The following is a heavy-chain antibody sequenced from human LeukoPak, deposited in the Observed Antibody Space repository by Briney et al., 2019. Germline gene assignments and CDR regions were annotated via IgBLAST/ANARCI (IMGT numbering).Heavy chain of an antibody. J-gene: IGHJ6*03. D-gene: IGHD5-24*01. Sequence: SGGSLRLSCAASGFTFSDYYMSWIRQAPGKGLEWVANIKQDGSEKYYVDSVKGRFTISRDNAKNSLYLQMSSLIAEDAAVYYCARDGYNSYYHYYYMDVWGKGTTVTVSS. CDR1: GFTFSDYY. V-gene: IGHV3-7*01. CDR2: IKQDGSEK. CDR3: ARDGYNSYYHYYYMDV.